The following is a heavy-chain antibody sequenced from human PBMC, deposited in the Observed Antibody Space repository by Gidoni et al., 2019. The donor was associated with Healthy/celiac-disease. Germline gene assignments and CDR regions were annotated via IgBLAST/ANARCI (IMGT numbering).Heavy chain of an antibody. CDR2: IWYDGSNK. CDR1: GFPFSSYG. V-gene: IGHV3-33*08. D-gene: IGHD6-19*01. Sequence: QVPRVESGGGVVQPGRSLRLSCAAPGFPFSSYGMHWIRQAPGKGLEWVAVIWYDGSNKYYADSVKGRFTISRDNSKNTLYLQMNSLRAEDTAVYYCARAFSDCIAVAGSCYYYGMDVWGQGTTVTVSS. CDR3: ARAFSDCIAVAGSCYYYGMDV. J-gene: IGHJ6*02.